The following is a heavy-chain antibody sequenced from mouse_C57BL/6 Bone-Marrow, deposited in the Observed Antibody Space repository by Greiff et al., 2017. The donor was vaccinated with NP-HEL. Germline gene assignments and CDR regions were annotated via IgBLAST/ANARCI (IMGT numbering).Heavy chain of an antibody. CDR1: GYSITSGYY. CDR3: ARDRIYYGSSYGYFDV. CDR2: ISYDGSN. Sequence: ESGPGLVKPSQSLSLTCSVTGYSITSGYYWNWIRQFPGNKLEWMGYISYDGSNNYNPSLKNRISITRDTSKNQFFLKLNSVTTEDTATYYCARDRIYYGSSYGYFDVWGTGTTVTVSS. D-gene: IGHD1-1*01. J-gene: IGHJ1*03. V-gene: IGHV3-6*01.